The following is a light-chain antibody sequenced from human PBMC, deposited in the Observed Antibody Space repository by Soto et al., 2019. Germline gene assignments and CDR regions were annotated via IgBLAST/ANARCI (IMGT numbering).Light chain of an antibody. CDR1: SSNIGSNY. V-gene: IGLV1-47*01. Sequence: QSVLTQPPSASGTPGQRVTISCSGSSSNIGSNYVYWYQQLPGTAPKLLIYRNNQRPSGVPDRFSGSKSGTSASLAISGLRSEDEADYYCAAWDDSLSGHVVFGGGTKVTVL. CDR3: AAWDDSLSGHVV. J-gene: IGLJ2*01. CDR2: RNN.